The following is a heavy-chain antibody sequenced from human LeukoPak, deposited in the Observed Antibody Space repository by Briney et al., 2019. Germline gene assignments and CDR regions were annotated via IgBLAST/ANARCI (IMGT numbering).Heavy chain of an antibody. Sequence: GASVKVSCKASGGTFSSYAISWVRQAPGQGLEWMGGIIPIFGTANYAQKFQGRVTITADKSTSTAYMELSSLRSEDTAVYYCARGYAPEMYYYDSSGYYEGYFDYWGQGTLVTVSS. CDR2: IIPIFGTA. CDR1: GGTFSSYA. V-gene: IGHV1-69*06. J-gene: IGHJ4*02. D-gene: IGHD3-22*01. CDR3: ARGYAPEMYYYDSSGYYEGYFDY.